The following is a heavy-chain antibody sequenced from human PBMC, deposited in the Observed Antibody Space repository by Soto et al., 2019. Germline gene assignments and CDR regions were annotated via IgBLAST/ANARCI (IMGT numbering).Heavy chain of an antibody. CDR1: GYTFTSYA. CDR3: ARGIWSGRSIAAAHWDY. D-gene: IGHD6-13*01. Sequence: GASVKVSCKASGYTFTSYAMNWVRQAPGQGLEWMGWINTNTGNPTYAQGFTGRFVFSLDTSVSTAYLQICSLKAEDTAVYYCARGIWSGRSIAAAHWDYWGQGTLVTVSS. CDR2: INTNTGNP. J-gene: IGHJ4*02. V-gene: IGHV7-4-1*01.